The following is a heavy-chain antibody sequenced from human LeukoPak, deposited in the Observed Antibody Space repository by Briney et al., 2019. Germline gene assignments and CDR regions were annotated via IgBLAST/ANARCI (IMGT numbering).Heavy chain of an antibody. Sequence: GRSLRLPCAASGFTFDDYAMHWVRQAPGKGLEWVSDITGSGGTTYYADSVKGRYTISRDNSKNTLYLQMNSLRAEDTAVYYCAKDPRSYFDFWADWGQGTLVTVSS. CDR3: AKDPRSYFDFWAD. V-gene: IGHV3-23*01. CDR2: ITGSGGTT. D-gene: IGHD3-3*01. J-gene: IGHJ4*02. CDR1: GFTFDDYA.